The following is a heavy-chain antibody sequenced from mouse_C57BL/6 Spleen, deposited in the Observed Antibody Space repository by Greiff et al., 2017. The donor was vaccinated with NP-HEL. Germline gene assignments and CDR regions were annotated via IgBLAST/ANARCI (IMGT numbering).Heavy chain of an antibody. V-gene: IGHV1-69*01. D-gene: IGHD1-1*01. Sequence: QVQLKQPGAELVMPGASVKLSCKASGYTFTSYWMHWVKQRPGQGLEWIGEIDPSDSYTNYNEKFKGKSTFTVDKSSSTAYMQLSSLTSEDSAVYYCERSPDYGSSCCAYWGQGTLVTVSA. CDR3: ERSPDYGSSCCAY. J-gene: IGHJ3*01. CDR1: GYTFTSYW. CDR2: IDPSDSYT.